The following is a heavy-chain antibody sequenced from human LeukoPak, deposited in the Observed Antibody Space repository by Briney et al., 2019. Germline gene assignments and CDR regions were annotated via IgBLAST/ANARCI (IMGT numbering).Heavy chain of an antibody. Sequence: GGSLRLSCAAPGITFSNYNMNWVRQAPGKGLEWISSITSSSSYTFYADSVKGRFTISRDNAKNSLYLQMNSLRAEDTAVYYCARVIAARLHYYYYMDVWGKGTTVTVSS. J-gene: IGHJ6*03. D-gene: IGHD6-6*01. CDR3: ARVIAARLHYYYYMDV. CDR2: ITSSSSYT. CDR1: GITFSNYN. V-gene: IGHV3-21*01.